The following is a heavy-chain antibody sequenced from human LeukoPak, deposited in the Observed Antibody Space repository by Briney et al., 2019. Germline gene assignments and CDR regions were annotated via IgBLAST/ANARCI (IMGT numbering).Heavy chain of an antibody. CDR2: MSYDGTSK. Sequence: GGSLRHSCAASGFTFDNFGMHWVRQAPGRGLEWVALMSYDGTSKYYADSVKGRFTISRDDSKDTLFLEMNSLRGEDTAVYYCVRGPETYFYYSGSSSDFDYWGQGTPVTISS. D-gene: IGHD3-10*01. V-gene: IGHV3-33*01. CDR1: GFTFDNFG. CDR3: VRGPETYFYYSGSSSDFDY. J-gene: IGHJ4*02.